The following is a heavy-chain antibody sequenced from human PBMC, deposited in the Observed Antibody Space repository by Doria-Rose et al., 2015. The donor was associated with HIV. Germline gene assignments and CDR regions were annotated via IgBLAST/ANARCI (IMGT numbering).Heavy chain of an antibody. CDR2: IHPSGST. CDR3: ARGLLRGGWNDVDYYYGMDV. CDR1: GGSFSGYY. Sequence: QVQLQESGAGLVKPSETLSLTCAVFGGSFSGYYWSWIRQPPGKGLEWIGEIHPSGSTNYKTSLKSRVTISLDTSKNLFSLKLSSVTAADTAVYYCARGLLRGGWNDVDYYYGMDVWGQGTTVTVSS. D-gene: IGHD1-1*01. J-gene: IGHJ6*02. V-gene: IGHV4-34*01.